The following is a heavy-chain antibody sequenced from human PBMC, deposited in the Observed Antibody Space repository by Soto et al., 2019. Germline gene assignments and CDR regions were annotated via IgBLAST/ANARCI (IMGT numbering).Heavy chain of an antibody. CDR2: FSVSGVST. D-gene: IGHD2-15*01. J-gene: IGHJ4*02. V-gene: IGHV3-23*01. Sequence: GGALRLSCAAPGFTFCSYAMSWVRQAPGEGLEWGSAFSVSGVSTYYADSVKGRFTISRDNSKNTLYLQMNSLRAEDTAVYYCAKDSVGRYCSGGSCFTEGYYFDYWGQGTLVTVSS. CDR3: AKDSVGRYCSGGSCFTEGYYFDY. CDR1: GFTFCSYA.